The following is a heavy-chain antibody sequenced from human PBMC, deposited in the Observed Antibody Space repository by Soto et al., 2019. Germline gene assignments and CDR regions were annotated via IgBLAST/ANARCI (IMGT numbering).Heavy chain of an antibody. D-gene: IGHD3-10*01. CDR1: GFTFSTYG. V-gene: IGHV3-33*01. CDR3: ARDRIYGSGSFYNVGY. Sequence: VQLVESGGGVVQPGRSLRLSCAASGFTFSTYGMHWVRQAPGKGLEWVAVIWSDGSNKYYADSVKGRFTISRDNSKNTLYLQMNSLRAEDTAVYYCARDRIYGSGSFYNVGYWGQGTLVTVSS. CDR2: IWSDGSNK. J-gene: IGHJ4*02.